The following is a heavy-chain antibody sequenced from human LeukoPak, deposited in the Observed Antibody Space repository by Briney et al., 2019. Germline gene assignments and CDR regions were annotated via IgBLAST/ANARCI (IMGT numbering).Heavy chain of an antibody. CDR1: GYSFTSYW. CDR3: ARHEGYSSCAEVY. D-gene: IGHD6-6*01. CDR2: IDPSDAYT. J-gene: IGHJ4*02. V-gene: IGHV5-10-1*01. Sequence: GESLKISCKGSGYSFTSYWISWVRQMPGKGLEWMGRIDPSDAYTNYSPSFQGHVTISSDKSIKTAYLQWSSLKASDTAMYYCARHEGYSSCAEVYWGQGTLVTVSS.